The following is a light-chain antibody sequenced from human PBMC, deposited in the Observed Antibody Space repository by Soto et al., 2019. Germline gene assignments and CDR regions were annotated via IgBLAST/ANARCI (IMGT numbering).Light chain of an antibody. V-gene: IGLV2-14*01. Sequence: QSALTQPASVSGSPGQSITISCTGTSSDVGGYNYVSWYQQHPGKAPKLMIYDVSNRPSGVSNRFSGSKSGNTASLTISGLQAEDEADYYCSSYTSSSILFSGGTKVTVL. CDR3: SSYTSSSIL. CDR2: DVS. CDR1: SSDVGGYNY. J-gene: IGLJ2*01.